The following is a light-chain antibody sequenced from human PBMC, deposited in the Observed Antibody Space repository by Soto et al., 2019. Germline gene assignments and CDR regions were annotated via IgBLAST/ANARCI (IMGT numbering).Light chain of an antibody. CDR3: QQYDNSPIT. Sequence: EIVLTQSPATLSVSPGERATLSCRASQSVSSNLARYQQKPGQTPRLLIYGASSRATGIPDRFSGTGSETDFTLTISRLEPEDFAVYYCQQYDNSPITFGQGTRLEIK. J-gene: IGKJ5*01. CDR1: QSVSSN. V-gene: IGKV3-20*01. CDR2: GAS.